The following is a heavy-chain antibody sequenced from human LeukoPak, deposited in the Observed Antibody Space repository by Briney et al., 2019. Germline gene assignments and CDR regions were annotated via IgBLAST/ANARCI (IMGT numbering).Heavy chain of an antibody. CDR1: GYIFTSYY. J-gene: IGHJ4*02. CDR2: INPSGGST. D-gene: IGHD6-25*01. Sequence: GASVKVSCKASGYIFTSYYIHWVRQAPGQGLEWMGIINPSGGSTIYPQKFQGRVSMTRDTSTSIVYMELSSLRSEDTAVYYCARVPFLLSGFWDYWGQGTLVTVSS. CDR3: ARVPFLLSGFWDY. V-gene: IGHV1-46*01.